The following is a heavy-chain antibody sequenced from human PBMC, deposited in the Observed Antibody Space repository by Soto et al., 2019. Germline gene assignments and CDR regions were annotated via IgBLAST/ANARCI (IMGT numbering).Heavy chain of an antibody. V-gene: IGHV1-2*04. CDR2: INPNSGGT. D-gene: IGHD6-25*01. J-gene: IGHJ6*02. CDR3: ARDPSGSYYYGMDV. CDR1: GYTFTGYY. Sequence: ASVKVSCKASGYTFTGYYMHWVRQAPGQGLEWMGWINPNSGGTNYAQKFQGWVTMTRDTSISTAYMELSRLRSDDTAVYYCARDPSGSYYYGMDVWGQGTTVTVS.